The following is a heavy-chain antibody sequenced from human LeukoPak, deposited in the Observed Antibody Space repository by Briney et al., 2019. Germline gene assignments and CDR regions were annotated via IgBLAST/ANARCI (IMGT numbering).Heavy chain of an antibody. CDR3: ARVASSSSFDY. CDR1: GFTFSSYG. Sequence: GGSLRLSCAAPGFTFSSYGMHWVCQAPGKGLEWVAVIWYDGSNKYYADSVKGRFTISRDNAKNTLYLQMNSLRAEDAAVYYCARVASSSSFDYWGQGTLVTVSS. CDR2: IWYDGSNK. V-gene: IGHV3-33*03. J-gene: IGHJ4*02. D-gene: IGHD6-6*01.